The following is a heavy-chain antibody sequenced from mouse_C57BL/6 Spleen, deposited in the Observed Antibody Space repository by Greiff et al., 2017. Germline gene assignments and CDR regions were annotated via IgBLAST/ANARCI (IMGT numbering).Heavy chain of an antibody. Sequence: QVQLKQSGAELVKPGASVKLSCKASGYTFTEYTIHWVKQRSGQGLEWIGWFYPGSGSIKYNEKFKDKATLTADKSSSTVYMELSRLTSEDSAVYFCARHEGYGNLYYYAMDYWGQGTSVTVSS. D-gene: IGHD2-10*02. V-gene: IGHV1-62-2*01. CDR3: ARHEGYGNLYYYAMDY. CDR1: GYTFTEYT. CDR2: FYPGSGSI. J-gene: IGHJ4*01.